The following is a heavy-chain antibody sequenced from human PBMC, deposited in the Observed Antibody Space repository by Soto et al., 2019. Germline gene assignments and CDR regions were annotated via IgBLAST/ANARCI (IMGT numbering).Heavy chain of an antibody. Sequence: QVQLVQSGAEVRKPGSSVKVSCKTSGDTFISFKITWVRQAPGQGLEWMGGIIPLFDRTNYGQKFQGRLTITADKSTSTAYMELSSLTSDDTAVYYCVRVSTPYYFDSSDFAGGDYFHHWGQGSLVTVSS. J-gene: IGHJ1*01. CDR1: GDTFISFK. V-gene: IGHV1-69*06. CDR2: IIPLFDRT. D-gene: IGHD3-22*01. CDR3: VRVSTPYYFDSSDFAGGDYFHH.